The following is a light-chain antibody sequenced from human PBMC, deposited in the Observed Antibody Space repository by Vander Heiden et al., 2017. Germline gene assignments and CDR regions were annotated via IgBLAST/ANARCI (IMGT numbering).Light chain of an antibody. Sequence: ALTQSPGTLFLSPGERATLSCPASSSFSSSYVAWYQQKPGQAPRLLIYGASSRATGIPDRFSGSGSGTEFTLTISSLEPEDFAVYYCQQYGSSSYTFGQGTKLEIK. CDR2: GAS. CDR1: SSFSSSY. V-gene: IGKV3-20*01. CDR3: QQYGSSSYT. J-gene: IGKJ2*01.